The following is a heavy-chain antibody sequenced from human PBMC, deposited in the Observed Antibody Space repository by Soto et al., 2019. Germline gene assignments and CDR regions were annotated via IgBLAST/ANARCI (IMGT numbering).Heavy chain of an antibody. J-gene: IGHJ4*02. CDR2: IYSGGST. V-gene: IGHV3-66*01. CDR3: ARGPTQADFDY. Sequence: EVQLVESGGGLVQPGGSLRLSCAASGFTVSSNYMIWVRQAPGKGLEWVSVIYSGGSTYYADSVKGRFTISRDNSKNTLYLQMNSLRAEDTAVYYCARGPTQADFDYWGPGTLVTVSS. CDR1: GFTVSSNY.